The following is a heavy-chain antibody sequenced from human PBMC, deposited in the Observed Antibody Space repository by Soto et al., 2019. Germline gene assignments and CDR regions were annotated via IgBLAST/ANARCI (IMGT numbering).Heavy chain of an antibody. V-gene: IGHV1-18*04. Sequence: ASVQVSCKASGYTFTSYVISLMRQAPVQGLEWMGWISAYNGNTNYAQKLQGRVTMTTDTSTSTAYMELRSLRSDDTAVYYCAIRILDGMDVWGQGTTVTVSS. CDR3: AIRILDGMDV. D-gene: IGHD2-15*01. J-gene: IGHJ6*02. CDR1: GYTFTSYV. CDR2: ISAYNGNT.